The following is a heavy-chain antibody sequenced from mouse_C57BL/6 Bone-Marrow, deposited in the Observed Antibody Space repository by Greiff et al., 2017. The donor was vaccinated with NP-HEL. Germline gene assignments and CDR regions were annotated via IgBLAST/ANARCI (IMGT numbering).Heavy chain of an antibody. D-gene: IGHD1-1*01. CDR2: IYPRDGST. V-gene: IGHV1-85*01. CDR3: ARAYRITTVVATRGYFDY. J-gene: IGHJ2*01. CDR1: GYTFTSYD. Sequence: QVQLQQSGPELVKPGASVKLSCKASGYTFTSYDINWVKQRPGQGLEWIGWIYPRDGSTKYNEKFKGKATLTVDTSSSTAYMELHSLTSEDSAVYFCARAYRITTVVATRGYFDYWGQGTTLTVSS.